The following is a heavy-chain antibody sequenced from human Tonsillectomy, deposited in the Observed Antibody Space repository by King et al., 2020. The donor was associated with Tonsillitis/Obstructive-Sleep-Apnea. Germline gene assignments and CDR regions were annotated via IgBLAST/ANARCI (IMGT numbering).Heavy chain of an antibody. J-gene: IGHJ3*01. D-gene: IGHD6-6*01. CDR1: GFTFADHY. CDR2: IRIKAHSYAT. Sequence: QLVQSGGGMVQPGGSLRLSCAASGFTFADHYMDWVRQAPGKGLEWVGLIRIKAHSYATEYAASVKGRFTISRDDSENSLYLQMSRLKSEDTAVYFCDSYLGSSHAFDLGGQGTMVTVSA. CDR3: DSYLGSSHAFDL. V-gene: IGHV3-72*01.